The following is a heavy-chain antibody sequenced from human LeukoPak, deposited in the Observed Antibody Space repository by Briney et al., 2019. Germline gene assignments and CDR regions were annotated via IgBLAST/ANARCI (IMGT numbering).Heavy chain of an antibody. V-gene: IGHV4-4*07. J-gene: IGHJ6*02. CDR2: MYSSGRA. Sequence: SETLSLTCTVSGGSISGYYWSWIPQPAGKGLEWIGRMYSSGRASYNPSLKSRVTMSVDTSKNQFSLKLSSVTAADTAVYFCARRSFSYYAMDVWGQGTTVTVSS. CDR3: ARRSFSYYAMDV. CDR1: GGSISGYY.